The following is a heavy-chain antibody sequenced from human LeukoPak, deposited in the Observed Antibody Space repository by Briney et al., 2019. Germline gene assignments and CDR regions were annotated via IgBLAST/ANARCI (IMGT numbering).Heavy chain of an antibody. J-gene: IGHJ4*02. V-gene: IGHV4-39*07. CDR1: GGSISSYY. CDR2: IYYSGST. CDR3: ARDYYGSGSYPNYFDY. D-gene: IGHD3-10*01. Sequence: PSETLSLTCTVSGGSISSYYWSWIRQPPGKGLEWIGSIYYSGSTYYNPSLKSRVTISVDTSKNQFSLKLSSVTAADTAVYYCARDYYGSGSYPNYFDYWGQGTLVTVSS.